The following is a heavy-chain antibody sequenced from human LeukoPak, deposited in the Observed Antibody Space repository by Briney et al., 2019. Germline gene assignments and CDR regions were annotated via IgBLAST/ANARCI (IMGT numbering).Heavy chain of an antibody. Sequence: ASVKVSCTASGYTFTSYGISWVRQAPGQGLEWMGWISAYNGNTNYAQKLQGRVTMTTDTSTSTAYMELRSLRSDDTAVYYCGRHSSGSYWFDPWGQGTLVTVSS. CDR1: GYTFTSYG. D-gene: IGHD1-26*01. CDR2: ISAYNGNT. CDR3: GRHSSGSYWFDP. J-gene: IGHJ5*02. V-gene: IGHV1-18*01.